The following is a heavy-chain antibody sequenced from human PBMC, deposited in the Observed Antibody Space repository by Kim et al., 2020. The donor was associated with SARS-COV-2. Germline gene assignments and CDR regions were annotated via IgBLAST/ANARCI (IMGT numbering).Heavy chain of an antibody. CDR3: ARALGYCSGGSCFAHNWFDP. Sequence: SETLSLTCTVSGGSVSSGSYYWSWIRQPPGKGLEWIGYMYYSVSTNYNPSLKSRVTISVDTSKNQFSLKLKSVTAADTAVYYCARALGYCSGGSCFAHNWFDPWSQGTLVTVSS. D-gene: IGHD2-15*01. V-gene: IGHV4-61*01. J-gene: IGHJ5*02. CDR1: GGSVSSGSYY. CDR2: MYYSVST.